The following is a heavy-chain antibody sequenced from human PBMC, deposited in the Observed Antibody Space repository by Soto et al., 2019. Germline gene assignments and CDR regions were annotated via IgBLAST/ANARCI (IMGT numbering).Heavy chain of an antibody. CDR1: GYTFTSYY. D-gene: IGHD3-3*01. J-gene: IGHJ6*02. Sequence: QVQLVQSGAEVKKPGASVKVSCKASGYTFTSYYMHWVRQAPGQGLEWMGIINPSGGSTSYAQKLPGRVTMTRDTSTSTVYMELSSLRSEDTAVYYCARCYYDFWSGYYTGGYYGMDVWGQGTTVTVSS. CDR2: INPSGGST. V-gene: IGHV1-46*04. CDR3: ARCYYDFWSGYYTGGYYGMDV.